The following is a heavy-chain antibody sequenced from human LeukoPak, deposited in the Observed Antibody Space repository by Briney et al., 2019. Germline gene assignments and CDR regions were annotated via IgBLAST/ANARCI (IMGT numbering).Heavy chain of an antibody. D-gene: IGHD6-13*01. Sequence: GGSLRLSCAASGFTFSDYYMSWIHQAPGKGLEWVSYISSSGSTIYYADSVKGRFTISRDNAKNSLYLQMNSLRAEDTAVYYCARDPRIIAAAGDYWGQGTLVTVSS. J-gene: IGHJ4*02. CDR2: ISSSGSTI. CDR1: GFTFSDYY. CDR3: ARDPRIIAAAGDY. V-gene: IGHV3-11*01.